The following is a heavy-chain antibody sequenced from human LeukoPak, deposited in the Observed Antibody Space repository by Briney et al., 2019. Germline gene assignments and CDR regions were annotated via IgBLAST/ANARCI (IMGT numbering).Heavy chain of an antibody. J-gene: IGHJ3*02. D-gene: IGHD3-3*01. CDR3: ASGLRFLEWTYAFDI. V-gene: IGHV3-7*03. CDR2: IKQDGSEK. CDR1: GFTFSSYW. Sequence: PGGSLRLSCAASGFTFSSYWMSWVRQAPGKGLEWVANIKQDGSEKYYVDSVKGRFTISRDNAKNSLYLQMNSLRAEDTAVYYCASGLRFLEWTYAFDIWGQGTMVTVSS.